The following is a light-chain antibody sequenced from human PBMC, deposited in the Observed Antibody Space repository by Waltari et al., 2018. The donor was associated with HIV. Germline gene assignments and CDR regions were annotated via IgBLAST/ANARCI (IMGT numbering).Light chain of an antibody. CDR2: GAS. CDR1: PIFSST. V-gene: IGKV3-15*01. CDR3: QQYNKWPPT. Sequence: EIVMTQSPATLSVSPGERASLSCRASPIFSSTLAWYQQKPGQAPRLLIYGASTRATGIPARFSGSGSGTEFTLTISSLQSEDFAVYYCQQYNKWPPTFGQGTKVEIK. J-gene: IGKJ1*01.